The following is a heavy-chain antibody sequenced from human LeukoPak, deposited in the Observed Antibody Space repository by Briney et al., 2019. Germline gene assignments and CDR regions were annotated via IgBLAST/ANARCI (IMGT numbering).Heavy chain of an antibody. D-gene: IGHD2-2*01. CDR1: GFTFSSYA. CDR3: AKDLGYCSSTSCYNFDY. CDR2: ISGSGGST. J-gene: IGHJ4*02. V-gene: IGHV3-23*01. Sequence: GSLRLSCAASGFTFSSYAMSWVRQAPGEGLEWVSAISGSGGSTYYADSVKGRFTISRDNSKNTLYLQMNSLRAEDTAVYYCAKDLGYCSSTSCYNFDYWGQGTLVTVSS.